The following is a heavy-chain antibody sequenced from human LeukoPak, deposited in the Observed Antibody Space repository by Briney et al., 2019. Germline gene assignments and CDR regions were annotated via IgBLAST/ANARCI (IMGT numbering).Heavy chain of an antibody. Sequence: PGGSLRLSCAASGFTFSNYAMYWVRQAPVKGLEWVAVISYDGNNKYTANARFTIFRDNSKNTLYLQMNSLRAEDTAVYYCARDRDRDIIGDGMDGWGKGTTVTVSS. CDR2: ISYDGNNK. CDR1: GFTFSNYA. V-gene: IGHV3-30*04. J-gene: IGHJ6*04. D-gene: IGHD2-15*01. CDR3: ARDRDRDIIGDGMDG.